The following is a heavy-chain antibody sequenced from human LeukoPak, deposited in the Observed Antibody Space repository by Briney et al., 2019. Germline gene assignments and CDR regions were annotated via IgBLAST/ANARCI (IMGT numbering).Heavy chain of an antibody. CDR3: AKGFIAAAGTPSDY. D-gene: IGHD6-13*01. CDR1: GFTFDDYA. J-gene: IGHJ4*02. Sequence: GGSLRLSCAASGFTFDDYAMHRVRHAPGKGLEWVSGISWNSGSIGYADSVKGRFTISRDNAKNSLYLQMNSLRAEDTALYYCAKGFIAAAGTPSDYWGQGTLVTVSS. CDR2: ISWNSGSI. V-gene: IGHV3-9*01.